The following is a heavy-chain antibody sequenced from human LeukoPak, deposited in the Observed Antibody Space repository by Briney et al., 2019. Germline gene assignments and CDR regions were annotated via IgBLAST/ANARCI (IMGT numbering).Heavy chain of an antibody. V-gene: IGHV4-34*01. CDR1: GGSFSGYY. J-gene: IGHJ4*02. CDR2: INHSGST. CDR3: ARGKVLTGLRYFDWLSYYFDY. Sequence: SETLSLTCAVYGGSFSGYYWSWIRQPPGKGLEWIGEINHSGSTKYNPSLKSRVTISVDTSKNQFSLKLSSVTAADTAVYYCARGKVLTGLRYFDWLSYYFDYWGQGTLVTVSS. D-gene: IGHD3-9*01.